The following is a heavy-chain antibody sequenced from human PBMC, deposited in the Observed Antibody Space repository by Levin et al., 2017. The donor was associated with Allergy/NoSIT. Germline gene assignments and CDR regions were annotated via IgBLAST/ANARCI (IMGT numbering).Heavy chain of an antibody. J-gene: IGHJ5*02. D-gene: IGHD6-19*01. CDR1: GGTFSSYA. CDR2: IIPIFGTA. Sequence: AASVKVSCKASGGTFSSYAISWVRQAPGQGLEWMGGIIPIFGTANYAQKFQGRVTITADESTSTAYMELSSLRSEDTAVYYCASRIAVAGTVWFDPWGQGTLVTVSS. CDR3: ASRIAVAGTVWFDP. V-gene: IGHV1-69*13.